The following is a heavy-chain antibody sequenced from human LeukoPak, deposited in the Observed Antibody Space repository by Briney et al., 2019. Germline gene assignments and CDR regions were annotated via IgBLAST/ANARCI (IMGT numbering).Heavy chain of an antibody. Sequence: SETLSLTCTVFGGSISSYYWSWIRQPPGKGLEWIGYIYYSGSTNYNPSFKSRVTISVDTSKNQFSLKLSSVTAADTAVYYCARDKLRTDAFDIWGQGTMVTVSS. CDR3: ARDKLRTDAFDI. J-gene: IGHJ3*02. V-gene: IGHV4-59*01. D-gene: IGHD1-26*01. CDR2: IYYSGST. CDR1: GGSISSYY.